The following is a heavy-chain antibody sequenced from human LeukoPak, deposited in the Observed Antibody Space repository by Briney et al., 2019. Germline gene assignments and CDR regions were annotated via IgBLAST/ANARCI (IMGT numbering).Heavy chain of an antibody. Sequence: PGWSLRLSCSASGFTFSSYAMHWVRPAPGKGLEYFSSISSNGGSTYYADSVKGRFTISRDNSKNTLFLQMSSLRTEDAAVYYCASPYSGYDYNFDHWGQGTLVTVSP. J-gene: IGHJ4*02. D-gene: IGHD5-12*01. CDR2: ISSNGGST. V-gene: IGHV3-64D*06. CDR3: ASPYSGYDYNFDH. CDR1: GFTFSSYA.